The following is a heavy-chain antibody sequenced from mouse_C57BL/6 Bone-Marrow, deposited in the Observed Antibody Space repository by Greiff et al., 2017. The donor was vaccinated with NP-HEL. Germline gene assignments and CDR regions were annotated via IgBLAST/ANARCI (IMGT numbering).Heavy chain of an antibody. CDR1: GFTFSDYY. J-gene: IGHJ2*01. V-gene: IGHV5-12*01. D-gene: IGHD2-1*01. CDR3: ARHNYGNFYFDY. CDR2: ISNGGGST. Sequence: EVQLVESGGGLVQPGGSLKLSCAASGFTFSDYYMYWVRQTPEKRLEWVAYISNGGGSTYYPDTVKGRFTISRDNAKNTLYLQMSRLKSEDTAMYYCARHNYGNFYFDYWGQGTTLTVSS.